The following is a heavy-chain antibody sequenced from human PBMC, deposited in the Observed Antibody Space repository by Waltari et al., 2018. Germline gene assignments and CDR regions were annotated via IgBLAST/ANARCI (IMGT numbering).Heavy chain of an antibody. CDR3: ARFPTQHFDY. V-gene: IGHV4-38-2*01. D-gene: IGHD2-2*01. Sequence: QVQLQESGPGLVKPSETLSLTCAVSGYSLRSGYSWGWIRQPPGKGLEWIGSIYHSGSTYYNPSLKSRVTISVDTSKNQFSLKLSSVTAADTAVYYCARFPTQHFDYWGQGTLVTVSS. CDR1: GYSLRSGYS. J-gene: IGHJ4*02. CDR2: IYHSGST.